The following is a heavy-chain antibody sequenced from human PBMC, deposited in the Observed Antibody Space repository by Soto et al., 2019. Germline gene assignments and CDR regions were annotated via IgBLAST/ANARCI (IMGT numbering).Heavy chain of an antibody. Sequence: QVQLVESGAGVVQPGRSLRLSCAASGFSFSTTGMHWVRQAPGKGLEWVAMISHDGGAVHFADSVKGRFTISRDDSKNTLYLQMNSLRPEDTAVYYCAKDLYSSDWYNYFDPWGQGTLVTVSS. J-gene: IGHJ5*02. V-gene: IGHV3-30*18. CDR1: GFSFSTTG. CDR2: ISHDGGAV. CDR3: AKDLYSSDWYNYFDP. D-gene: IGHD6-19*01.